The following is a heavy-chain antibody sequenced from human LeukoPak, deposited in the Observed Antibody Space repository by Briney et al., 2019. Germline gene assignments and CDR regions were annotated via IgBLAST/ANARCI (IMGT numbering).Heavy chain of an antibody. V-gene: IGHV3-21*01. CDR3: AKDMPAGD. CDR1: GFTFSSYS. Sequence: GGSLRLSCAASGFTFSSYSMNWVRQAPGKGLEWVSSISSSSSYIYYADSVEGRFTISRDNSKNTLYLQMNSLRAEDTAVYYCAKDMPAGDWGQGTLVTVSS. J-gene: IGHJ4*02. CDR2: ISSSSSYI. D-gene: IGHD2-2*01.